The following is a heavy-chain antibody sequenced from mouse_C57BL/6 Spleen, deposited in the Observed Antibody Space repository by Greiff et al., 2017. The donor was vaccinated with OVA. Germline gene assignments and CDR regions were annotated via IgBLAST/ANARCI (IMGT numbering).Heavy chain of an antibody. CDR2: IDPETGGT. J-gene: IGHJ3*01. D-gene: IGHD1-1*01. CDR1: GYTFTDYE. V-gene: IGHV1-15*01. Sequence: QVQLQQSGAELVRPGASVTLSCKASGYTFTDYEMHWVKQTPVHGLEWIGAIDPETGGTAYNQKFKGKAILTADKSSSTAYMELRSLTSEDSAVYYCTRAGSSYEAWFAYWGQGTLVTVSA. CDR3: TRAGSSYEAWFAY.